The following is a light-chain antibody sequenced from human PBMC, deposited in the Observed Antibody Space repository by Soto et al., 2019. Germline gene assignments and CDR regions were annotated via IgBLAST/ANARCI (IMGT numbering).Light chain of an antibody. CDR3: AAWDDSLSGPL. Sequence: QSVLTQPPSASGTPGQRVTISCSGSRSNIGSNYVYWYQQLPGTAPKLLIYKNDQRPSGVPDRFSGSKSGTSASLAISGLRSEDEADYYCAAWDDSLSGPLFGGGTQLTVL. J-gene: IGLJ7*01. CDR1: RSNIGSNY. V-gene: IGLV1-47*01. CDR2: KND.